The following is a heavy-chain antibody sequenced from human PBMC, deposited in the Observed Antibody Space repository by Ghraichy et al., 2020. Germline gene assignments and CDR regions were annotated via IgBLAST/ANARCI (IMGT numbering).Heavy chain of an antibody. J-gene: IGHJ5*02. V-gene: IGHV4-59*02. CDR1: GDSVSHYL. Sequence: SETLSLTCAVSGDSVSHYLWTWIRQPPGKGLEWIGYFSHGGRPNFSPSLMRRVSTSFDTSKNHISLSLDSVTAADTAMYYCATNISSHSLDTWGQGHLVTVSA. D-gene: IGHD1/OR15-1a*01. CDR2: FSHGGRP. CDR3: ATNISSHSLDT.